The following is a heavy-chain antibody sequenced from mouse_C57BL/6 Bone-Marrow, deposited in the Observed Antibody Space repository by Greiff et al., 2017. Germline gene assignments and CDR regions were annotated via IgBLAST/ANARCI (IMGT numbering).Heavy chain of an antibody. V-gene: IGHV5-6*01. D-gene: IGHD3-3*01. J-gene: IGHJ3*01. Sequence: EVKLQESGGDLVKPGGSLKLSCAASGFTFSSYGMSWVRQTPDKRLEWVATISSGGSYTYYPDGVKGRFTISRDNAKNTLYLQMSSLKSEDTAMYYCARPGRSGFAYWGQGTLVTVSA. CDR1: GFTFSSYG. CDR3: ARPGRSGFAY. CDR2: ISSGGSYT.